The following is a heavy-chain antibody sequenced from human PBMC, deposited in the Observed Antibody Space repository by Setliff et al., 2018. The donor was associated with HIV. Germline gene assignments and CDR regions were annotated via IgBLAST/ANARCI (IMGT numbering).Heavy chain of an antibody. CDR2: SYIDGTP. CDR3: ARGRVTLNGVAAGHHYMDV. CDR1: GGYMSGYY. V-gene: IGHV4-59*01. D-gene: IGHD3-3*01. Sequence: PSETLSLTCTVSGGYMSGYYWSWIRHPPGKGLEWIGYSYIDGTPNYNPSLKSRVTISVDTSKNQLSLKLSSVTAADTAVYYCARGRVTLNGVAAGHHYMDVWGKGNMVTV. J-gene: IGHJ6*03.